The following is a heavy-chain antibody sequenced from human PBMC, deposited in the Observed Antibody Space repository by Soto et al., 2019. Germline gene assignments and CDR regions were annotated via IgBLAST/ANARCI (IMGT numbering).Heavy chain of an antibody. CDR2: IYSGGSI. Sequence: GGSLRLSCAASGFTVSSNYMSWVRQAPGKGLEWVSVIYSGGSIYYADSVKGRFTISRDNAKNSLYLQMNSLRAEDTAVYYCAREGYSSSWTRAEYFQHWGQGTLVTVSS. CDR3: AREGYSSSWTRAEYFQH. CDR1: GFTVSSNY. J-gene: IGHJ1*01. V-gene: IGHV3-66*01. D-gene: IGHD6-13*01.